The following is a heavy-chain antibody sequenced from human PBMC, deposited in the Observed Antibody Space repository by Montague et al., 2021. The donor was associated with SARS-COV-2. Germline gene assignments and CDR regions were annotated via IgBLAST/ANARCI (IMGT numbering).Heavy chain of an antibody. J-gene: IGHJ4*02. CDR1: GFTFSSYW. CDR3: AKLSGGSYLHYFEY. V-gene: IGHV3-23*01. D-gene: IGHD1-26*01. Sequence: SLRLSCAASGFTFSSYWMHWVRQAPGKGLVWVSTISGNGDPDTTXXAYSVKGRFTISGDISKNTLYLQMNSLRAEDTAVYYCAKLSGGSYLHYFEYWGQGTLVTVSS. CDR2: ISGNGDPDTT.